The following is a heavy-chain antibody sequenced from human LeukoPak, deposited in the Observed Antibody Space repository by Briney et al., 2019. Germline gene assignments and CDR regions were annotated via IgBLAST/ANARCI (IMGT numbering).Heavy chain of an antibody. J-gene: IGHJ6*02. D-gene: IGHD3-22*01. CDR1: GFSFAEYV. CDR2: SRWDSAHI. Sequence: SGGSLRLSCVASGFSFAEYVMHWVRPVPGRGLEWVAGSRWDSAHIGYADSGRGRFSISSDNAKKPLYLQMNSLTSEDTALYDCAMHFCTTCNYYFCGRDVWARGTTVTVSS. V-gene: IGHV3-9*01. CDR3: AMHFCTTCNYYFCGRDV.